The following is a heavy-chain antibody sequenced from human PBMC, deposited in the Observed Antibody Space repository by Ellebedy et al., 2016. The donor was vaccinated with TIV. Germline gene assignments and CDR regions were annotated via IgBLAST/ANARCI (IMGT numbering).Heavy chain of an antibody. Sequence: MPSETLSLTCAVYGGSFSNYYWSWIRQTPGKGLEWIGEFNLGGTTNYNPSLKTRVTISVDTSKNQFSLRLNSVTAADTAVYYCASDHTNWDGMDVWGQGTTVSVSS. J-gene: IGHJ6*02. CDR3: ASDHTNWDGMDV. CDR1: GGSFSNYY. V-gene: IGHV4-34*01. CDR2: FNLGGTT. D-gene: IGHD2-8*01.